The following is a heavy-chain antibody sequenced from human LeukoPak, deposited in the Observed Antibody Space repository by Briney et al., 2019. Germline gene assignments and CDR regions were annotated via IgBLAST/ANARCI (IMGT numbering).Heavy chain of an antibody. CDR2: FDPEEGET. CDR3: ATAPPYYYDSSGPRVAFDI. CDR1: GYTLTELS. Sequence: ASVKVSCKVSGYTLTELSMHWVRQAPGKGLEWMGCFDPEEGETIYAQKFQGRVTMTEDTSTDTAYMELSSLRSEDTAVYYCATAPPYYYDSSGPRVAFDIWGQGTMVTVSS. D-gene: IGHD3-22*01. V-gene: IGHV1-24*01. J-gene: IGHJ3*02.